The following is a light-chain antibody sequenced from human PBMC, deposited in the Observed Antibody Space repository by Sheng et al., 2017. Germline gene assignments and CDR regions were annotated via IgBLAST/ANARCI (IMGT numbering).Light chain of an antibody. CDR2: HSS. CDR3: QQSFSTPFT. Sequence: DIQMTQSPSSLSASVGDRVTITCRASQSITNYLNWYQQKPGKAPKLLIFHSSSLQSGAPPFXFSGSGXGTDFTLTISSLQPEDFATYYCQQSFSTPFTFGPGTKVEVK. J-gene: IGKJ3*01. CDR1: QSITNY. V-gene: IGKV1-39*01.